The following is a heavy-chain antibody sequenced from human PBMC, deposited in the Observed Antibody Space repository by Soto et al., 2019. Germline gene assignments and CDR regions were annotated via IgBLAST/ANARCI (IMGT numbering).Heavy chain of an antibody. J-gene: IGHJ6*02. V-gene: IGHV1-2*04. D-gene: IGHD3-9*01. CDR2: INPNSGGT. Sequence: GASVKVSCKASGYTFTGYYMHWVRQAPGQGLEWMGWINPNSGGTNYAQKFQGWVTMTRDTSISTAYMELSRLRSDDTAVYYCARPYYDILTGPRSDTSGMDVWGQGTTVTVSS. CDR1: GYTFTGYY. CDR3: ARPYYDILTGPRSDTSGMDV.